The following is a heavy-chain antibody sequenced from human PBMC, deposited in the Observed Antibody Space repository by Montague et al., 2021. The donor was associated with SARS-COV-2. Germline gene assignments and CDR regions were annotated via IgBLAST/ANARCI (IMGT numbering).Heavy chain of an antibody. CDR2: ISSSGSTI. Sequence: RLSCAASGFTFSGYEMNWVRQAPGQGLEWVSYISSSGSTIYYADSVKGRFTISRDNAKNSLYLQMNSLRAEDTAVYYCAREKARITIFGAPRGYMDVWGKGTTVTVSS. J-gene: IGHJ6*03. CDR3: AREKARITIFGAPRGYMDV. V-gene: IGHV3-48*03. D-gene: IGHD3-3*01. CDR1: GFTFSGYE.